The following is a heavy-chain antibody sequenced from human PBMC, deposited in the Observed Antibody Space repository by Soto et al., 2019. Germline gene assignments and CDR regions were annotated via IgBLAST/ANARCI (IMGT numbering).Heavy chain of an antibody. CDR1: GYNFTTYV. J-gene: IGHJ4*02. Sequence: QVQLVQSGAEVKQPGASASVSCKASGYNFTTYVVHWLRQAPGQGPEWMGLINCGSGNTVYSQKFQGRVTVTRDTSARTAYMDLNSLTSGDTAVYYCARGYTSGWTFDFWGRGTLVTVSS. CDR3: ARGYTSGWTFDF. CDR2: INCGSGNT. V-gene: IGHV1-3*01. D-gene: IGHD6-19*01.